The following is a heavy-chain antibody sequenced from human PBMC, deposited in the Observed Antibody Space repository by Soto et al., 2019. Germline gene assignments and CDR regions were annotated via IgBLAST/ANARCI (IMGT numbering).Heavy chain of an antibody. D-gene: IGHD2-15*01. CDR3: AGQPLGYCSGGSCYSILYYYGMDV. CDR1: GGSISSYY. J-gene: IGHJ6*02. V-gene: IGHV4-59*01. CDR2: IYYSGST. Sequence: SETLSLTCTVSGGSISSYYWSWIRQPPGKGLEWIGYIYYSGSTNYNPSLKSRVTISVDTSKNQFSLKLSSVTAADTAVYYCAGQPLGYCSGGSCYSILYYYGMDVWGQGTTVTVSS.